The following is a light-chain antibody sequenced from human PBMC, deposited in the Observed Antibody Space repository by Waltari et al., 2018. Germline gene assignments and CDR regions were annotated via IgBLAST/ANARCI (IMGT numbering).Light chain of an antibody. CDR2: QVS. J-gene: IGLJ2*01. CDR1: SSDVGSFTL. CDR3: CSYGGSSTFVI. V-gene: IGLV2-23*02. Sequence: QSALTQPASVYGSPGQSITISCTGTSSDVGSFTLVSWYQQHPNKAPKLILSQVSKRPSGLSHRFSGSKSGNTASLTISGRQAEDEAEYYCCSYGGSSTFVIFGGGTKLTVL.